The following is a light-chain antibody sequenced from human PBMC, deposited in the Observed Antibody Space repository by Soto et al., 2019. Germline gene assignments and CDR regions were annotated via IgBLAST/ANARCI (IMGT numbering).Light chain of an antibody. CDR3: SSYTGSSTVV. J-gene: IGLJ2*01. CDR2: DVT. Sequence: QSALTQPASVSGSPGQSITISCTGTSSDVGAYDYVCWYQQYPGKAPKLIIYDVTNRPSGISNRFSGSKSGNTASLSISGLQAEDEADYYCSSYTGSSTVVFGGGTKVTVL. V-gene: IGLV2-14*01. CDR1: SSDVGAYDY.